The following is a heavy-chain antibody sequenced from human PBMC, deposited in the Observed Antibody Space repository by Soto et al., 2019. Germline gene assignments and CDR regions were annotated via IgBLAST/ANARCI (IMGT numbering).Heavy chain of an antibody. CDR2: MNPNSGNT. V-gene: IGHV1-8*01. CDR1: GYTFTSYD. CDR3: ARGGGTGHYDRSDAFDI. D-gene: IGHD3-22*01. J-gene: IGHJ3*02. Sequence: QVQLVQSGAEVKKPGASVKVSCKASGYTFTSYDINWVRQATGQGLEWMGWMNPNSGNTGYAQKFQGRVTMTRNTSISTAYMELSSLRSEVTAVYYCARGGGTGHYDRSDAFDIWGQGTMVTVSS.